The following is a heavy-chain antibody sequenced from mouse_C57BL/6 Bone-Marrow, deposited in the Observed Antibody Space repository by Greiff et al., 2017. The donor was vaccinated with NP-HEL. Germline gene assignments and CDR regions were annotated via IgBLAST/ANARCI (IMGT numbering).Heavy chain of an antibody. CDR1: GFTFSSYA. J-gene: IGHJ2*01. D-gene: IGHD1-1*01. CDR2: ISDGGSYT. V-gene: IGHV5-4*03. Sequence: EVKVVESGGGLVKPGGSLKLSCAASGFTFSSYAMSWVRQTPEKRLEWVATISDGGSYTYYPDNVKGRFTISRDNAKNNLYLQMSHLKSEDTAMYYCASHYGSPYYFDYWGQGTTLTVCS. CDR3: ASHYGSPYYFDY.